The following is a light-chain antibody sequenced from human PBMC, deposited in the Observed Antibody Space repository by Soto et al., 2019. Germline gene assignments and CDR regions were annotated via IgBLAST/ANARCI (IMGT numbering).Light chain of an antibody. J-gene: IGKJ1*01. CDR1: QSIRHY. V-gene: IGKV1-5*01. Sequence: DIQITQSPPTLSASVGDRVTITCRASQSIRHYLAWYQQMPGKAPKLLIYGASTLQSGVPSRFNGSGSGPEFTLTISSLQPDDFGTYFCQHHNSYSQTFGQGTKVDIK. CDR2: GAS. CDR3: QHHNSYSQT.